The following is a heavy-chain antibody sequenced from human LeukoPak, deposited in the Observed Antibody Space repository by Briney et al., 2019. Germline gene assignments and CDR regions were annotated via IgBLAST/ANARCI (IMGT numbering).Heavy chain of an antibody. Sequence: GGSLRLSCAASGFTFSSYWMSWVRQAPGKGLEWVANIKQDGREKYYVDSVKGRFTISRDNAKNSLYLQMNSLRAEDTAVYYCARGGSTTPNPYYYYYYMDVWGKGTTVTVSS. CDR1: GFTFSSYW. CDR3: ARGGSTTPNPYYYYYYMDV. D-gene: IGHD1-7*01. V-gene: IGHV3-7*01. CDR2: IKQDGREK. J-gene: IGHJ6*03.